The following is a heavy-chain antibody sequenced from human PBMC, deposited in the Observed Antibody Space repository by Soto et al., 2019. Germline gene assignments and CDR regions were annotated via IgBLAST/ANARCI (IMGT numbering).Heavy chain of an antibody. CDR3: ARDNLMATILGWFDP. CDR1: GGSISSGGYY. Sequence: QVQLQESGPGLVKPSQTLSLTCTVSGGSISSGGYYWSWIRQHPGKGLEWIGYIYYSGSTYYNPSLKSRVTISVDTSKNQFSLKLSSVTAADTAVYYCARDNLMATILGWFDPWGQGTLVTVSS. CDR2: IYYSGST. V-gene: IGHV4-31*03. J-gene: IGHJ5*02. D-gene: IGHD5-12*01.